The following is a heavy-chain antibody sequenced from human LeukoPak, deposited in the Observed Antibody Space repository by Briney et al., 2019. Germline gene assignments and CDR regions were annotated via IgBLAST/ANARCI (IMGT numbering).Heavy chain of an antibody. CDR1: GGSISSSSYY. Sequence: PSETLSLTCTVSGGSISSSSYYWGWIRQPPGKGLEWIGSIYYSGSTYYNPSLKSRVTISVDTSKNQFSLKLSSVTAADTAVYYCATMVLRNSSSSFGRDSWFDPWGQGTLVTVSS. CDR2: IYYSGST. V-gene: IGHV4-39*07. D-gene: IGHD6-6*01. CDR3: ATMVLRNSSSSFGRDSWFDP. J-gene: IGHJ5*02.